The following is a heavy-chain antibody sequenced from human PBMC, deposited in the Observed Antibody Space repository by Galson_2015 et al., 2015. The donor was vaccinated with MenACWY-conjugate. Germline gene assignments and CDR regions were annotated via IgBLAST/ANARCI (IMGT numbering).Heavy chain of an antibody. Sequence: ETLSLTCTVSGGSISPYSWSWIRQPPGKGLEWIGYIYYSGSTNYNPSLKSRVTISVDTSKNQFSLKLSSVTAADTAVYYCARGGSSSSPYYYGMDVWGQGTTVTVSS. CDR2: IYYSGST. V-gene: IGHV4-59*01. D-gene: IGHD6-6*01. CDR3: ARGGSSSSPYYYGMDV. J-gene: IGHJ6*02. CDR1: GGSISPYS.